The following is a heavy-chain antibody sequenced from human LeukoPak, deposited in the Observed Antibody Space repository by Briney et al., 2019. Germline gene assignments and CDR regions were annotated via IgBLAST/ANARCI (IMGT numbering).Heavy chain of an antibody. J-gene: IGHJ4*02. Sequence: GGSPRLSCAASGFTFSSYWMGWVRQAPGKGLEWVANIKQDGSEKYYVDSVKGRFTISRDNAKNSLYLQMNSLRAEDTAVYYCAREEGKHIVVVTAISFDYWGQGTLVTVSS. CDR2: IKQDGSEK. CDR3: AREEGKHIVVVTAISFDY. D-gene: IGHD2-21*02. CDR1: GFTFSSYW. V-gene: IGHV3-7*01.